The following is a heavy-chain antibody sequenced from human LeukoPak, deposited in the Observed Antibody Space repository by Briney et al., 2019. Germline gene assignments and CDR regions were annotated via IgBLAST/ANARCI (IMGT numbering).Heavy chain of an antibody. Sequence: ASVKVSCKASGYTFTSYDINWVRQATGQGLEWMGWMNPNSGNTGYAQKFQGRVTMTRNTSISTAYMELSSLRSEDTAVYYCARLIAGQYYYYYMDVWGEGTTVTVSS. CDR2: MNPNSGNT. J-gene: IGHJ6*03. D-gene: IGHD3-16*02. CDR3: ARLIAGQYYYYYMDV. V-gene: IGHV1-8*01. CDR1: GYTFTSYD.